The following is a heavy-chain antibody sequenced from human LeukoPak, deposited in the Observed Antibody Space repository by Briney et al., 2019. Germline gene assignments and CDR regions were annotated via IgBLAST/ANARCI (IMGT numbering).Heavy chain of an antibody. CDR3: ARDEGGSYNDHFDY. CDR2: IHSGGST. D-gene: IGHD1-26*01. J-gene: IGHJ4*02. Sequence: GGSLRLSCAASGFTVSSNYMSWVRQAPGKGLEWVSVIHSGGSTYYADSVKGRFTISRDNAKNSLYLQMNSLRAEDTAVYYCARDEGGSYNDHFDYWGQGTLVTVSS. V-gene: IGHV3-53*01. CDR1: GFTVSSNY.